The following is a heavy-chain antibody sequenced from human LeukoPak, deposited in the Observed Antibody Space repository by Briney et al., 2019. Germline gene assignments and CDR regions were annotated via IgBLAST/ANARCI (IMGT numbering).Heavy chain of an antibody. J-gene: IGHJ4*02. CDR1: TFTFSSYW. Sequence: GGSLRLSCEASTFTFSSYWMTWVRQAPGKGLEWVANIKQDGSERYYVDSVKGRFTISRDNAKNSLFLQMNSLRAEDTAVYYCARDRRGVGSYYLDYWGQGALVTVSS. CDR3: ARDRRGVGSYYLDY. CDR2: IKQDGSER. V-gene: IGHV3-7*04. D-gene: IGHD3-10*01.